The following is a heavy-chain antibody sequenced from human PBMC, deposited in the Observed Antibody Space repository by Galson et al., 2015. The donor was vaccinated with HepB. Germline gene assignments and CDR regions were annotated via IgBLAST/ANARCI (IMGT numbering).Heavy chain of an antibody. CDR1: GGSISTYY. V-gene: IGHV4-59*08. CDR3: ARFIRMGFHY. J-gene: IGHJ4*02. Sequence: ETLSLTCTVSGGSISTYYWNWIRQSPGKGLEWIGYFSYSGSTNYNPSLKSRVTVSVDTTKNQFYLNLTSVTASDTAVYYCARFIRMGFHYWGQGTLVTVSS. CDR2: FSYSGST. D-gene: IGHD3-16*01.